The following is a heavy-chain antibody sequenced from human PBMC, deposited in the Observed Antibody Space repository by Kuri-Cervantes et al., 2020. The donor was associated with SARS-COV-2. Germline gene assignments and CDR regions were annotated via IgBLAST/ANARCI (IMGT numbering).Heavy chain of an antibody. V-gene: IGHV3-23*01. CDR1: GFTFSSYA. Sequence: GGSLRPSCAASGFTFSSYAMSWVRQAPGKGLEWVSAISGSGGSTYYADSVKGRFTTSRDNSKNTLYLQMNTLRAEDTAVYYGAKSITGTSLVDYWGQGTLVTVSS. CDR3: AKSITGTSLVDY. D-gene: IGHD1-14*01. CDR2: ISGSGGST. J-gene: IGHJ4*02.